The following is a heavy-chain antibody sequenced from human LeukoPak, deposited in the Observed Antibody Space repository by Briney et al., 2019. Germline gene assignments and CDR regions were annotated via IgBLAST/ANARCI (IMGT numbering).Heavy chain of an antibody. CDR1: GFTFSSYG. D-gene: IGHD1-26*01. CDR3: AKGLAASGSYDYFDY. V-gene: IGHV3-30*18. J-gene: IGHJ4*02. CDR2: ISYDGSNK. Sequence: GGSLRLSCAASGFTFSSYGMHWVRQAPGKGLEWVAVISYDGSNKYYADSVKGRFTISRDNSKNTLYLQMNSLRAEDTAVYYCAKGLAASGSYDYFDYWGQGTLVTVSS.